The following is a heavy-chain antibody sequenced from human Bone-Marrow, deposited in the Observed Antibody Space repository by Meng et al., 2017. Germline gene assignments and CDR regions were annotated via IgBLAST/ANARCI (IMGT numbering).Heavy chain of an antibody. CDR1: GGSISSYY. Sequence: SETLSLTCTVPGGSISSYYWSWIRQLPGKGLEWIGYIYYSGSTNYNPSLKNRVTISLDTSKNQVSLKLSSVAAADTAVYYCAKVGATPSYWYFDLWGRGTLVTVSS. CDR3: AKVGATPSYWYFDL. J-gene: IGHJ2*01. CDR2: IYYSGST. D-gene: IGHD1-26*01. V-gene: IGHV4-59*01.